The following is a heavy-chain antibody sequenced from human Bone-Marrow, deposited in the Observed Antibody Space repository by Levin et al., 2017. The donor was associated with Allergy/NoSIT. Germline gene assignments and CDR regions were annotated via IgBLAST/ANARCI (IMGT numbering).Heavy chain of an antibody. Sequence: KISCKASGGTFSSYTISWVRQAPGQGLEWMGRIIPILGIANYAQKFQGRVTITADKSTSTAYMELSSLRSEDTAVYYCARPYDSSGYGYFQHWGQGTLVTVSS. D-gene: IGHD3-22*01. CDR2: IIPILGIA. V-gene: IGHV1-69*02. CDR3: ARPYDSSGYGYFQH. J-gene: IGHJ1*01. CDR1: GGTFSSYT.